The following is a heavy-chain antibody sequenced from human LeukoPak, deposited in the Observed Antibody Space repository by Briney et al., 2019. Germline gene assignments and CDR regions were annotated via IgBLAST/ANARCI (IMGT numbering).Heavy chain of an antibody. Sequence: SETLSLTCYVSGDSISVHLYYWTWIRQRPGKGLEWIGYKYYSGSAKYNPSLKSRLTISVDTPKNQFSLHLSSVTAADTAIYYCATTSFRSVGCHDVFKVWGQGTMVTVSS. D-gene: IGHD5/OR15-5a*01. CDR2: KYYSGSA. J-gene: IGHJ3*01. CDR1: GDSISVHLYY. V-gene: IGHV4-31*03. CDR3: ATTSFRSVGCHDVFKV.